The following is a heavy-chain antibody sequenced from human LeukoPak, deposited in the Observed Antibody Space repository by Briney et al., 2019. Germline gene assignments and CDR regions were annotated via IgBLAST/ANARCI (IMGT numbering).Heavy chain of an antibody. CDR2: IKQDGSEK. J-gene: IGHJ6*03. Sequence: GGSLRLSCAASGFTFSSYWMSWVRQAPGKWLEWVANIKQDGSEKYYVDSVKGRFTISRDNAKNSLYLQMNSLRAEDTAVYYCARDSPSYYYDSSGYYRYYYMDVWGKGTTVTISS. CDR3: ARDSPSYYYDSSGYYRYYYMDV. D-gene: IGHD3-22*01. CDR1: GFTFSSYW. V-gene: IGHV3-7*01.